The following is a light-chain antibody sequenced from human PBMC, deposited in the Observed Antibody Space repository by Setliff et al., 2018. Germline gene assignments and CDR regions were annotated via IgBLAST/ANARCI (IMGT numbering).Light chain of an antibody. Sequence: QSALTQPASVSGSPGQSITISCTGTHSGIGGYNYVSWYQQHPGRAPKLIIYDVTNRPSGVSHRFSGSKSGNTASLTISGLQTEDEADYYCSSYTRATFVVFGGGTKVTVL. V-gene: IGLV2-14*03. J-gene: IGLJ2*01. CDR3: SSYTRATFVV. CDR1: HSGIGGYNY. CDR2: DVT.